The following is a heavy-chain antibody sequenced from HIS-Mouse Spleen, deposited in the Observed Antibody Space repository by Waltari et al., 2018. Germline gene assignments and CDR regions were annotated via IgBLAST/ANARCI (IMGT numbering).Heavy chain of an antibody. Sequence: QLQLQESGPGLVKPSATLSLTCTVSRGSISSGSYALGWIRQPPGKGLEWIGSIYYSGSTYYNPSLKSRVTISVDTSKNQFSLKLSSVTAADTAVYYCAREIPYSSSWYDWYFDLWGRGTLVTVSS. D-gene: IGHD6-13*01. V-gene: IGHV4-39*07. CDR2: IYYSGST. CDR1: RGSISSGSYA. J-gene: IGHJ2*01. CDR3: AREIPYSSSWYDWYFDL.